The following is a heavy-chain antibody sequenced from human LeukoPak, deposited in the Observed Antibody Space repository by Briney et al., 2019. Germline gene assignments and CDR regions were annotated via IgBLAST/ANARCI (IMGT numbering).Heavy chain of an antibody. CDR3: ARAYYYGSGSHPAEYFQH. J-gene: IGHJ1*01. D-gene: IGHD3-10*01. V-gene: IGHV3-21*01. CDR2: ISSSSSYI. CDR1: GVSISSSN. Sequence: PSETLSLTCTVSGVSISSSNSYWGWIRQPPGKGLEWVSSISSSSSYIYYADSVKGRFTISRDNAKNSPYLQMNSLRAEDTAVYYCARAYYYGSGSHPAEYFQHWGQGTLVTVSS.